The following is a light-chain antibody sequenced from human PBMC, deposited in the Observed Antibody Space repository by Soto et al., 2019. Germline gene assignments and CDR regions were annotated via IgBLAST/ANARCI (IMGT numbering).Light chain of an antibody. CDR2: DAS. Sequence: EIVLTHSPATLSLSPWERATLSFRASQRISSYLAWYQQKPGQAPRLLIYDASNRATGIPVRFSGSGSGTDYTLTITSLESEDFAVYYCQQQSNWPWTFGQGTKVDIK. J-gene: IGKJ1*01. V-gene: IGKV3-11*01. CDR1: QRISSY. CDR3: QQQSNWPWT.